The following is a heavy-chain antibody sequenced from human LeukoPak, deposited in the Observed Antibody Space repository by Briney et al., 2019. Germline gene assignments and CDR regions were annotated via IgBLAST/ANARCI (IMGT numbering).Heavy chain of an antibody. Sequence: SVKVSCKAAGGTFSSYAISWVRQAPGQGLEWMGGIIPIFGTANYAQKFQGRVTITADKSTSTAYMEPSSLRSEDTAVYYCAREEGDAFDIWGQGTMVTVSS. CDR3: AREEGDAFDI. V-gene: IGHV1-69*06. CDR2: IIPIFGTA. J-gene: IGHJ3*02. CDR1: GGTFSSYA.